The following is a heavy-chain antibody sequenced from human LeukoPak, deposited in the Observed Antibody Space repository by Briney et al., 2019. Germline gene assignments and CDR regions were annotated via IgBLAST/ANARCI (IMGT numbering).Heavy chain of an antibody. J-gene: IGHJ6*02. CDR3: AREYTAMVRRVYYYYGMDV. V-gene: IGHV3-21*01. D-gene: IGHD5-18*01. CDR2: ISSSSSYI. Sequence: GGSLRLFCAASGFTFSSYSMNWVRQAPGKGLEWVSSISSSSSYIYYADSVKGRFTISRDNAKNSLYLQMNSLRAEDTAVYYCAREYTAMVRRVYYYYGMDVWGQGTTVTVSS. CDR1: GFTFSSYS.